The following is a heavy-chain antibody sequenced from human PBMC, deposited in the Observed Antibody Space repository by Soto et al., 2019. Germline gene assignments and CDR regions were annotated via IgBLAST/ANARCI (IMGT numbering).Heavy chain of an antibody. J-gene: IGHJ2*01. CDR1: GFTFSNYA. D-gene: IGHD3-16*01. Sequence: EVQLLESGGGLVQPGGSLRLSCAASGFTFSNYAMSWVRQAPGKGLEWVSGISGSGSSTYYADSVKGRFTISRDNSKNTLYLQMNSLRAEDTAVYYCAKDEGGPAYWYFDLWGRGTLVTVSS. CDR2: ISGSGSST. V-gene: IGHV3-23*01. CDR3: AKDEGGPAYWYFDL.